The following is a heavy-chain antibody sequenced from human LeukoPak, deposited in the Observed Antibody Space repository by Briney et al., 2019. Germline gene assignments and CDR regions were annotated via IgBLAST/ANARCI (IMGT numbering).Heavy chain of an antibody. CDR3: ARVCGSPHCGDY. J-gene: IGHJ4*02. D-gene: IGHD1-26*01. CDR2: ISSSGSTI. V-gene: IGHV3-48*03. CDR1: GFTFSSYE. Sequence: GGSLRLSCAASGFTFSSYEMNWVRQAPGKGLGWVSYISSSGSTIYYADSVKGRFTISRDNAKNSLYLQMNSLRAEDTAVYYCARVCGSPHCGDYWGQGTLVTVSS.